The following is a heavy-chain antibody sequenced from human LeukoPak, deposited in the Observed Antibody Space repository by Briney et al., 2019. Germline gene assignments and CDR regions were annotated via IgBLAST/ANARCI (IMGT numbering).Heavy chain of an antibody. CDR2: IYYSGST. D-gene: IGHD3-10*01. CDR3: AGTYRYGYFYYMGV. CDR1: GGSISSYY. J-gene: IGHJ6*03. V-gene: IGHV4-59*01. Sequence: SETLSLTCTVSGGSISSYYWSWIRQPPGKGLEWIGYIYYSGSTNYNPSPKSRVTISVDTSKNQFSLKLNSVTSADTAVNYFAGTYRYGYFYYMGVWGKGTTVTISS.